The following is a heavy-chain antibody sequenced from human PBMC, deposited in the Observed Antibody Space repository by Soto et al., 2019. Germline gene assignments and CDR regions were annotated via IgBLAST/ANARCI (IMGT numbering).Heavy chain of an antibody. CDR3: ATIPATTILTDY. V-gene: IGHV4-39*01. J-gene: IGHJ4*02. D-gene: IGHD2-2*02. CDR2: IFYSGNT. CDR1: GGSISSTSYY. Sequence: SETLSLTCTVSGGSISSTSYYWGWIRQSPGKGLEWIGSIFYSGNTFYNPSLKSRLTISVDTSMNQFSLKLSSVTAADTAVYYCATIPATTILTDYWGQGTLVTSPQ.